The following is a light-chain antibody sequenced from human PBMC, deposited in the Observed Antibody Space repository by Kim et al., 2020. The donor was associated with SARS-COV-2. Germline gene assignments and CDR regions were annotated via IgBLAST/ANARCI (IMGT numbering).Light chain of an antibody. CDR2: GKN. CDR3: NSRDSGGDYLV. J-gene: IGLJ3*02. CDR1: GLRYYY. Sequence: FGQTCRTPRQGDGLRYYYAGWYQQKPRQAPVLVIYGKNTRPSGIPDRFSGSSSGNTASLTITGAQAEDEADYYCNSRDSGGDYLVFGGGTQLTVL. V-gene: IGLV3-19*01.